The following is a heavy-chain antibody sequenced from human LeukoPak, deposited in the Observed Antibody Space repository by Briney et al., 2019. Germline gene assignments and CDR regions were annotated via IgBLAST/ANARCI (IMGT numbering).Heavy chain of an antibody. D-gene: IGHD3-9*01. V-gene: IGHV4-4*02. CDR2: IYHSGST. CDR3: AINEISHYDILTGYYN. J-gene: IGHJ4*02. Sequence: PSETLSLTCAVSGGSISSSNWWSWVRQPPGKGLEWIGEIYHSGSTNYNPSLKSRVTISVDKSKNQFSLKLSSVTAADTAVYYCAINEISHYDILTGYYNWGQGTLVTVSS. CDR1: GGSISSSNW.